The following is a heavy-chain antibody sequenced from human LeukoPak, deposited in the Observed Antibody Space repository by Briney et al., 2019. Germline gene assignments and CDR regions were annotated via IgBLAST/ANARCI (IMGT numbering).Heavy chain of an antibody. V-gene: IGHV1-18*03. CDR1: GYTFTSYG. J-gene: IGHJ4*02. CDR3: VRDQRPGTSGYSPFDY. D-gene: IGHD3-22*01. Sequence: ASVKVSCKASGYTFTSYGISWVRQAPGQGLEWMGWISTNNGNTNYAQKLQGRVTMTTETSTSTAYMELRSLRSDDMAVYYCVRDQRPGTSGYSPFDYWGQGTLVTVSS. CDR2: ISTNNGNT.